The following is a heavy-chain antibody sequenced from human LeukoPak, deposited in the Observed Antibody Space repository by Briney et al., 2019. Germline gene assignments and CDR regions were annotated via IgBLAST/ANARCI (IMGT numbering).Heavy chain of an antibody. Sequence: PGGSLRRSCAASGFTVSSNYMSWVRQAPGKGLEWVSVIYSGGSTYYADSVKGRFTISRDNSKNTLYLQMNSLRAEDTAVYYCAREGYCSSTSCYTLGDAFDIWGQGTMVTVSS. CDR2: IYSGGST. J-gene: IGHJ3*02. V-gene: IGHV3-53*01. D-gene: IGHD2-2*02. CDR1: GFTVSSNY. CDR3: AREGYCSSTSCYTLGDAFDI.